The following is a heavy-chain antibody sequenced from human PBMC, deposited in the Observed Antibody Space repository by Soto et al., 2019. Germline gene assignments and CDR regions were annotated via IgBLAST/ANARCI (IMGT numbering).Heavy chain of an antibody. J-gene: IGHJ4*02. V-gene: IGHV5-51*01. CDR3: ARRQTGYDY. Sequence: GEALKISCKTSGYSFTTYWIGWVRQMPGKGLEWMGIIYPGDSDTRYNPSFQGQVTISADKSISTAYLHWTSLKASDTAMYYCARRQTGYDYWGQGTQVTVSS. CDR1: GYSFTTYW. D-gene: IGHD5-12*01. CDR2: IYPGDSDT.